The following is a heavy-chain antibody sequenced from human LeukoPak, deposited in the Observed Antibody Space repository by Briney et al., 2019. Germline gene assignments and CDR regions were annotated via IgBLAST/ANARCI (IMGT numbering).Heavy chain of an antibody. CDR2: INWHGGST. J-gene: IGHJ6*03. CDR3: AREKTAYYDILTGLEGSSDYMDV. D-gene: IGHD3-9*01. CDR1: GFTFDDYG. Sequence: GSLRLSCAASGFTFDDYGMSWVRQAPGKGLEWVSGINWHGGSTGYADSVKGRFTISRDNAKNSLYLQMNSLRAEDTALYYCAREKTAYYDILTGLEGSSDYMDVWGKGTTVTVSS. V-gene: IGHV3-20*04.